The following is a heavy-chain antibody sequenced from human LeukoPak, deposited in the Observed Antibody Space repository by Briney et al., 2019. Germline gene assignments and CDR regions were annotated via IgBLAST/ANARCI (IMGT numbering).Heavy chain of an antibody. CDR2: IIPIFGTA. CDR3: ARSTYGWLQSYGDY. Sequence: SVKVSCKASGGTFSSYAISWVRQAPGRGLEWMGRIIPIFGTANYAQKFQGRVTITTDESTSTAYMELSSLRYEDTAVYYCARSTYGWLQSYGDYWGQGTLVTVSS. CDR1: GGTFSSYA. D-gene: IGHD5-24*01. V-gene: IGHV1-69*05. J-gene: IGHJ4*02.